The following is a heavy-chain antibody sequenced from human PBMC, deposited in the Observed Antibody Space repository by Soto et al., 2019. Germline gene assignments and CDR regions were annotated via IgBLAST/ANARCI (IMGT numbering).Heavy chain of an antibody. Sequence: PSETLSLTCTVSGGSISSGGYYWSWIRQHPGKGLEWIGYIYYSGSTYYNPSLKSRVTISVDTSKNQFSLKLSSVTAADTAVYYCARALNSSGYYYVKYWGQGTLVTVSS. D-gene: IGHD3-22*01. J-gene: IGHJ4*02. V-gene: IGHV4-31*03. CDR2: IYYSGST. CDR3: ARALNSSGYYYVKY. CDR1: GGSISSGGYY.